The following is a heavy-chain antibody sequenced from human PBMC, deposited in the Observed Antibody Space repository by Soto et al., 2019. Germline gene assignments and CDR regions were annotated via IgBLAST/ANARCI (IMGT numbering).Heavy chain of an antibody. Sequence: PSETLSLTCTVSGGSISSGDYYWNWIRQPPGKGLEWIGYIYNSGSTYYNPSLKSRVTISVDTSKKKFSLKMSSVTAAHTAVYHCARDHCSSTSCYYYYGMDVWGQGTTVT. J-gene: IGHJ6*02. D-gene: IGHD2-2*01. CDR2: IYNSGST. CDR3: ARDHCSSTSCYYYYGMDV. V-gene: IGHV4-30-4*01. CDR1: GGSISSGDYY.